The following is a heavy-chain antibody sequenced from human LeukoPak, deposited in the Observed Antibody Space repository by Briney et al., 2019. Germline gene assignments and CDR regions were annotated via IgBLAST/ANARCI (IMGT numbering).Heavy chain of an antibody. CDR1: GGSISSSSYY. CDR2: IYSSGST. CDR3: ATNEWSGYYFEY. Sequence: SSETLSLTCTVSGGSISSSSYYWGWIRQPPGKGLEWIGSIYSSGSTYYNPSLKSRVTISVDASKNQFSLKLSSVTAADTAVYYCATNEWSGYYFEYWGQGTLVPVSS. D-gene: IGHD3-3*01. V-gene: IGHV4-39*01. J-gene: IGHJ4*02.